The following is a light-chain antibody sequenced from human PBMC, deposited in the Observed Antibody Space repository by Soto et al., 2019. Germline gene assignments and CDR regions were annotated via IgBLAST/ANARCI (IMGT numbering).Light chain of an antibody. CDR3: QTWGTGMGV. V-gene: IGLV4-69*01. Sequence: QSVLTQSPSASASLGASVKLTCTLSTGHSTYPIAWHQQQPEKGPRYLMNLNSDGSHSKGDGIPDRFSGSSSGAERYLTISSLQSGDEADYYCQTWGTGMGVFGGGTKLTVL. CDR1: TGHSTYP. CDR2: LNSDGSH. J-gene: IGLJ3*02.